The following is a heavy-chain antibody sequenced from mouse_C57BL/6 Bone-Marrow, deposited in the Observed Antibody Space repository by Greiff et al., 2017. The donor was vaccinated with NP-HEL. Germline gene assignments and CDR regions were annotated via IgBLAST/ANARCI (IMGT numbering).Heavy chain of an antibody. CDR3: ARGTDWYFDV. V-gene: IGHV3-1*01. CDR1: GYSITSGYD. Sequence: EVQRVESGPGMVKPSQSLSLTCTVTGYSITSGYDWHWIRHFPGNKLEWMGYISYSGSTNYNPSLKSRISITHDTSKNHFFLKLNSVTTEDTATYYCARGTDWYFDVWGTGTTVTVSS. J-gene: IGHJ1*03. CDR2: ISYSGST.